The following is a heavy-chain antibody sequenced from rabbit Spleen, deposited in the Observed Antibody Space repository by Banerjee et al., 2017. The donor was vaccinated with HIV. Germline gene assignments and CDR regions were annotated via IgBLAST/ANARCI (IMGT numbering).Heavy chain of an antibody. Sequence: QEQLVESGGGLVQPEGSLTLTFKASGFSFSDRDVMCWVRQAPGKGLEWIACINASTAKPVYATWASGRFTISRTSSTTVTLRMTSLTAADRATYFCARDLVGVIGWNFYLWGPGTLVTVS. D-gene: IGHD2-1*01. J-gene: IGHJ4*01. CDR1: GFSFSDRDV. CDR3: ARDLVGVIGWNFYL. V-gene: IGHV1S45*01. CDR2: INASTAKP.